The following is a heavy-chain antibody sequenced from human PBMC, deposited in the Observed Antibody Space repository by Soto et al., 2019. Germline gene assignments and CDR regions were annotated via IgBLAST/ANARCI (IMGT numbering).Heavy chain of an antibody. Sequence: GGSLRLSCAASGFTFSSYWMHWVRQAPGKXLVWVSRINSDGSSTSYADSVKGRFTISRDNAKNTLYLQMNSLRAEDTAVYYCARDPGFSPIPYYDFWSGSDDAFDIWGQGTRVTVS. CDR1: GFTFSSYW. J-gene: IGHJ3*02. CDR2: INSDGSST. V-gene: IGHV3-74*01. CDR3: ARDPGFSPIPYYDFWSGSDDAFDI. D-gene: IGHD3-3*01.